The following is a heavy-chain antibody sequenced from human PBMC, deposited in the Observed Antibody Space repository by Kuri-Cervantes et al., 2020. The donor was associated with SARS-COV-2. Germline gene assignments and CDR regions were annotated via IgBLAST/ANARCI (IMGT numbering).Heavy chain of an antibody. CDR1: GFTFTSSA. J-gene: IGHJ6*02. Sequence: VKVSCKASGFTFTSSAMQWVRQARGQRLEWIGWIVVGSGNTNYAQKFQERVTITRDMSTSTAYMELSSLRSEDTAVYYCAAPITGTTDYYYYYGMDVWGQGTTVTVSS. V-gene: IGHV1-58*02. CDR2: IVVGSGNT. CDR3: AAPITGTTDYYYYYGMDV. D-gene: IGHD1-7*01.